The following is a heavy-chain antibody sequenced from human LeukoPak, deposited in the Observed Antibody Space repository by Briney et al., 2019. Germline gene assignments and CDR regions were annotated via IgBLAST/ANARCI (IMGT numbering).Heavy chain of an antibody. CDR3: ARGSFDGSGYYVFDY. Sequence: SETLSLTCSVSGGSISTNYWSWIRQPAGKGLEWLGRIYNTGNTNYSPSLECRVTMSADTSKNKCSLRLSSVTAADTAVYYCARGSFDGSGYYVFDYWGQGSLVTVSS. V-gene: IGHV4-4*07. D-gene: IGHD3-22*01. CDR1: GGSISTNY. J-gene: IGHJ4*02. CDR2: IYNTGNT.